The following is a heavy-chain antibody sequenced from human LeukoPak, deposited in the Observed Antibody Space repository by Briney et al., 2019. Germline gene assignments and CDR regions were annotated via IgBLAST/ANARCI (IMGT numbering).Heavy chain of an antibody. CDR2: INTDGTST. CDR3: ARDGGYGMDV. J-gene: IGHJ6*02. CDR1: GFTFTTYW. Sequence: PGGSLRLSCAASGFTFTTYWMHWVRQAPGKGLVWVSRINTDGTSTSYADSVEGRFTISRDNAKNTVYLQMNSLRAEDTAVYYCARDGGYGMDVWGQGTTVTVSS. V-gene: IGHV3-74*01. D-gene: IGHD3-3*01.